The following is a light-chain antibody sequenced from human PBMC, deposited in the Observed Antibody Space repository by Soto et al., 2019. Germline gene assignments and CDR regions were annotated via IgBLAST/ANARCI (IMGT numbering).Light chain of an antibody. V-gene: IGKV3-11*01. J-gene: IGKJ2*01. CDR3: QVRSDWPPFKYT. Sequence: EIVLTQSPATLSLTAGERVTLSCRSSQSVDTMVAWYQQQVGRTPRLLIYETSSWATGVPARFSGSGAGTDFTLTISRLEPEDFAIYFCQVRSDWPPFKYTFGQGTKLEVK. CDR1: QSVDTM. CDR2: ETS.